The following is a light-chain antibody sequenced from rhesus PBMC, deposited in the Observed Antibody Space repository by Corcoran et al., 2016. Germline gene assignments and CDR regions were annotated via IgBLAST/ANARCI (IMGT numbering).Light chain of an antibody. CDR2: AAS. CDR3: LQHKRYPLT. J-gene: IGKJ4*01. Sequence: DIQMTQSPSSLSASVGDTVTITCRTSQGIGSYLNWFQQKPGKAPKLLIYAASSLESGVPSRFSGSGSGTEFTLTISSLQPEDFATYYCLQHKRYPLTFGGGTKVEIK. V-gene: IGKV1-28*02. CDR1: QGIGSY.